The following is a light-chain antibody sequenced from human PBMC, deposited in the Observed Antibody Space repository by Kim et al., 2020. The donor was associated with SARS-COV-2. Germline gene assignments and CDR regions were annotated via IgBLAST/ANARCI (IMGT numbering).Light chain of an antibody. Sequence: GQSITIACTGTSSDVGGYNYVSWYQQHPGKAPKLMIYDVSNRPSGVSNRFSGSKSGNTASLTISGLQAEDEADYYCSSYTSSSIVVFGGGTKVTVL. CDR1: SSDVGGYNY. CDR3: SSYTSSSIVV. J-gene: IGLJ2*01. CDR2: DVS. V-gene: IGLV2-14*03.